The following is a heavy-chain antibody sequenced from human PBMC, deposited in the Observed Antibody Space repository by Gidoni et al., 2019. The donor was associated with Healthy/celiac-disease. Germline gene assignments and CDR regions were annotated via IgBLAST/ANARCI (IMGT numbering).Heavy chain of an antibody. CDR2: ISGSGGST. D-gene: IGHD6-19*01. J-gene: IGHJ6*03. CDR1: GFTFSSYA. V-gene: IGHV3-23*01. CDR3: AKRRIAVAGYYYYMDV. Sequence: EVQLLESGGGLVQPGGSLRLSCAASGFTFSSYAMSWVRQAPGKGLEWVSAISGSGGSTYYADSVKGRFTISRDNSKNTLYLQMNSLRAEDTAVYYCAKRRIAVAGYYYYMDVWGKGTTVTVSS.